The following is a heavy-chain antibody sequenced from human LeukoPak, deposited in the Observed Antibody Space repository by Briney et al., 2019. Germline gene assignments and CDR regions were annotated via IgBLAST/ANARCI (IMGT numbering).Heavy chain of an antibody. Sequence: SETLSLTCAVSGGSISSGDYPWSWIRQPPGKGLQWIGYIYQSGNAYYNTSLKSRVTISADESKNQFSLRLNSVTAADTAVYYCARGAMFRGYDYWGQGTLVTVSS. D-gene: IGHD3-10*01. J-gene: IGHJ4*02. CDR1: GGSISSGDYP. V-gene: IGHV4-30-2*01. CDR2: IYQSGNA. CDR3: ARGAMFRGYDY.